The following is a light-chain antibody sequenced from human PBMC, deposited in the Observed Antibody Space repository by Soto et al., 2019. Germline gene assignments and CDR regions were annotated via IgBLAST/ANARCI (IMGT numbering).Light chain of an antibody. V-gene: IGLV2-14*01. J-gene: IGLJ3*02. CDR2: GVS. Sequence: QSVLTQPASVSGSPGQSITISCTGTIRDVGGYNFVSWYQHHPGKAPRLIIYGVSNRPSGVSNRFSGSKSGNTASLTISGLQAEDEADYYCNSYTTSSTLVFGGGTQLTVL. CDR3: NSYTTSSTLV. CDR1: IRDVGGYNF.